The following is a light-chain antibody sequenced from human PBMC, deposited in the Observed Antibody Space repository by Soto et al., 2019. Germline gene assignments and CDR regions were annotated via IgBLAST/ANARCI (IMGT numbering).Light chain of an antibody. CDR1: QTVGSSD. J-gene: IGKJ1*01. Sequence: SVLTQSPGTLSLSPGERATLSCMSSQTVGSSDLAWYQQKRGQAPRLHIYGASSRDTGIHDRFSGSGFGTDFALTISRWEPEDFVVYYCQAYGSAPRWAVGQGTKMEIK. V-gene: IGKV3-20*01. CDR2: GAS. CDR3: QAYGSAPRWA.